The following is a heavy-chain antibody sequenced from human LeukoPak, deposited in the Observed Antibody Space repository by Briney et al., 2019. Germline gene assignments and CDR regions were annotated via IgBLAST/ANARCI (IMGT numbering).Heavy chain of an antibody. Sequence: KPSETLSLTCAVYGGSFSGYYWSWIRQPPGKGLEWIGEINHSGSTNYNPSLKSRVTISVDTSKNQFSLKLSSVTAADTAVYYCARGQTTVVTPYFDYWGQGTLVTVSS. V-gene: IGHV4-34*01. CDR3: ARGQTTVVTPYFDY. J-gene: IGHJ4*02. CDR2: INHSGST. D-gene: IGHD4-23*01. CDR1: GGSFSGYY.